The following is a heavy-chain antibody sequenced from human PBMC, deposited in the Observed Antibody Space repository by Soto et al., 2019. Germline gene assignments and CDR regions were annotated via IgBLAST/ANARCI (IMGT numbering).Heavy chain of an antibody. Sequence: QVQPVQSGAEVKKPGASVKGSCKASVYNFTSYAMHWVRKAPGQRLEWMGWINAGNGNTKYSHKVQGRVTVTRDTSASTADMGRSSLRSEDTDLYYCASGSVAGFGPWGQGTLVTVSS. CDR2: INAGNGNT. J-gene: IGHJ5*02. CDR1: VYNFTSYA. V-gene: IGHV1-3*01. CDR3: ASGSVAGFGP.